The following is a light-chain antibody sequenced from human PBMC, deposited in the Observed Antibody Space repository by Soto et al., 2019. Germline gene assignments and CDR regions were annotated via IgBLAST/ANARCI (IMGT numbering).Light chain of an antibody. J-gene: IGKJ1*01. CDR3: QQYGSSPWK. CDR2: GAS. Sequence: EPVLTQSPGTLSLSPGERASLSCRASQSVSSSYLAWYQQKPGQAHRLLIFGASSRATGIPDRFSGSGSGTDVTLTISRLEPEDFAVYYCQQYGSSPWKFGQGTRVEIK. V-gene: IGKV3-20*01. CDR1: QSVSSSY.